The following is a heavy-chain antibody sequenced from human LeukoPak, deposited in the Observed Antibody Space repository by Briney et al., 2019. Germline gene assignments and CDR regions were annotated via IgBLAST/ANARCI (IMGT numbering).Heavy chain of an antibody. CDR3: ARGGPTYYYDSSDKRGSLYYYYYGMDV. CDR2: IYYSGST. J-gene: IGHJ6*02. V-gene: IGHV4-31*03. CDR1: GGSISSGGYY. Sequence: SETLSLTCTVSGGSISSGGYYWSWIRQHPGKGLEWIGYIYYSGSTYYNPSLKSRVTISVDTSKNQFSLKLSSVTAADTAVYYCARGGPTYYYDSSDKRGSLYYYYYGMDVWGQGTTVTVSS. D-gene: IGHD3-22*01.